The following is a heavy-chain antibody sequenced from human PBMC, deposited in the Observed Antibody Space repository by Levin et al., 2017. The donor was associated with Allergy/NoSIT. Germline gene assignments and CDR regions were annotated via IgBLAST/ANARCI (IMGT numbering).Heavy chain of an antibody. D-gene: IGHD1-14*01. J-gene: IGHJ4*02. CDR1: GYTFSTYG. V-gene: IGHV1-18*01. Sequence: ASVKVSCKASGYTFSTYGISWVRQAPGQGLEWMGWISTYNGNTNYAEKFQGRVTMSTDTPTSTAYMELRSLRSDDTAVYYCGSDDAPEGEIDYWGQGTLVSVSS. CDR3: GSDDAPEGEIDY. CDR2: ISTYNGNT.